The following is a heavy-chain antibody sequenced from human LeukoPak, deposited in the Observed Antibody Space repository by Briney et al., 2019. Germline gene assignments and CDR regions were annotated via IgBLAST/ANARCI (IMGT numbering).Heavy chain of an antibody. CDR1: GDSISSSNYY. V-gene: IGHV4-39*07. CDR2: IYYSGNT. Sequence: SETLSLTCTVSGDSISSSNYYWGWIRQPPGKGLEWIGTIYYSGNTYYNPSLKSRVTISVDTSKNQFSLKLSSVAAADTAVYYCARSGFGATNIYSYFDHWGQGTLVTVSS. D-gene: IGHD1-26*01. J-gene: IGHJ4*02. CDR3: ARSGFGATNIYSYFDH.